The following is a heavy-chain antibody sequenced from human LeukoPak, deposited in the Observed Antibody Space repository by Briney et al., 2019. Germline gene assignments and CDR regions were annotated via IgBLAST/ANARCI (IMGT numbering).Heavy chain of an antibody. CDR3: ARDSIAAVTLYYFDY. CDR1: GFTFSSYS. V-gene: IGHV3-21*01. Sequence: GGSLRLSCAASGFTFSSYSMNWVRQAPGKGLEWVSSISSSSSYIYYADSVKGRFTISRDNAKNSLYLQMNSLRAEDTAVYYCARDSIAAVTLYYFDYWGQGTLVTVSS. CDR2: ISSSSSYI. D-gene: IGHD6-13*01. J-gene: IGHJ4*02.